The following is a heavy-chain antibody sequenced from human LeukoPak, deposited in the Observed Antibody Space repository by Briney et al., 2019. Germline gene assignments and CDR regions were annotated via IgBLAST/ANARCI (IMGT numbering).Heavy chain of an antibody. CDR1: GGSISSGDYY. V-gene: IGHV4-30-4*08. CDR3: ASWEGRRGGGFDY. Sequence: SQTLSLTCTVSGGSISSGDYYWSWIRQPPGKGLEWIGYIYYSGSTYYNPSLKSRVTISVDTSKNQFSLKLSSVTAADTAVYYCASWEGRRGGGFDYWGQGTLVTVSS. J-gene: IGHJ4*02. D-gene: IGHD1-26*01. CDR2: IYYSGST.